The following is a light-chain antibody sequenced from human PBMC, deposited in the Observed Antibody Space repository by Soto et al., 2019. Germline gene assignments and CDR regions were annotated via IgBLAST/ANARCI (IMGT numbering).Light chain of an antibody. CDR1: SSDVGGYNY. J-gene: IGLJ1*01. CDR2: EVS. Sequence: QSALTQPASVSGSPGQSITISCTGTSSDVGGYNYVSWYQHHPGKAPKLMIYEVSNRPSGVSNRFSGSKSGNTASLTISGGQDEDEDDYYCSSYSSSSTTYVFGAGTKLTVL. V-gene: IGLV2-14*01. CDR3: SSYSSSSTTYV.